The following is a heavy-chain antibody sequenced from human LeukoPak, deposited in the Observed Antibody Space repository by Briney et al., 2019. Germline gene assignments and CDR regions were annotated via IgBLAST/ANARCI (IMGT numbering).Heavy chain of an antibody. V-gene: IGHV3-7*01. CDR1: GFTFSSYW. Sequence: GGSLRLSCAASGFTFSSYWMSWVRQAPGKGLEWVANIKQDGSEKYYVDSVKGRFTISRDNAKNSLFLQMNSLRAEDTAVYYCARNFWSGYYTPDYWGQGTLVTVSS. J-gene: IGHJ4*02. CDR2: IKQDGSEK. CDR3: ARNFWSGYYTPDY. D-gene: IGHD3-3*01.